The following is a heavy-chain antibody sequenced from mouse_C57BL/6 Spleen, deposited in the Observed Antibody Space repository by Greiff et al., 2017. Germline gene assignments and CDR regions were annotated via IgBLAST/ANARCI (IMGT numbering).Heavy chain of an antibody. CDR2: INPYNGGT. CDR1: GYTFTDYY. V-gene: IGHV1-19*01. Sequence: EVQLQESGPVLVKPGASVKMSCKASGYTFTDYYMNWVKQSHGKSLEWIGVINPYNGGTSYNQKFKGKATLTVDKSSSTAYMELNSLTSEDSAVYYCAINWDFYYYAMDYWGQGTSVTVSS. D-gene: IGHD4-1*01. CDR3: AINWDFYYYAMDY. J-gene: IGHJ4*01.